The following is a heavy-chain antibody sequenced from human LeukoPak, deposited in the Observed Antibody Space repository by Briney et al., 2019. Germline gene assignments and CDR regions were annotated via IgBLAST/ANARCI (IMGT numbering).Heavy chain of an antibody. D-gene: IGHD3-10*01. Sequence: ASVKVSCKASGYTFINYGISWVRQAPGQGPEWMGWIAVYNGQTNFAEKFQDRVTLTTDTVNTAYMELRSLKSDDTAVYYCARRVFTAVAMEYYYYMDVWGQGTTVTVSS. CDR2: IAVYNGQT. CDR1: GYTFINYG. CDR3: ARRVFTAVAMEYYYYMDV. V-gene: IGHV1-18*01. J-gene: IGHJ6*03.